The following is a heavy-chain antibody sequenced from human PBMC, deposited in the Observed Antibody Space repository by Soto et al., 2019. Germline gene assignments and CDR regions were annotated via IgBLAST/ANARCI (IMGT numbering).Heavy chain of an antibody. J-gene: IGHJ6*02. CDR2: IWYDGSNK. V-gene: IGHV3-33*01. CDR3: ARGGGYEGIQLWSHYYYYGMDV. Sequence: QVQLVESGGGVVQPGRSLRLSCAASGFTFSSYGMHWVRQGPGKGLEWVAVIWYDGSNKYYADSVKGRFTISRDNSKNTLYLQMNSLRAEDTAVYYCARGGGYEGIQLWSHYYYYGMDVWGQGTTVTVSS. CDR1: GFTFSSYG. D-gene: IGHD5-18*01.